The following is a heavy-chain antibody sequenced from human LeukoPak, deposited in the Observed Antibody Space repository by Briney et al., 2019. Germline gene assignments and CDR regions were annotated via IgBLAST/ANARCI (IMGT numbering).Heavy chain of an antibody. CDR2: IWYDGSNK. J-gene: IGHJ4*02. CDR3: ARAPAAIDYFDY. Sequence: GGSLRLSCAASGFTFSSYGMRWVRQAPGKGLEWVAVIWYDGSNKYYADSVKGRFTISRDNSKNTLYLQMNSLRAEDTAVYYCARAPAAIDYFDYWGQGTLVTVSS. D-gene: IGHD2-2*01. V-gene: IGHV3-33*01. CDR1: GFTFSSYG.